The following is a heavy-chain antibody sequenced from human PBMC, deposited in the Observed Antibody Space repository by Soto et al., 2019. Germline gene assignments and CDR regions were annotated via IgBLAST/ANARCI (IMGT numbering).Heavy chain of an antibody. D-gene: IGHD6-13*01. CDR2: FDPEDGET. CDR3: ATVTGYHYYYGMDV. V-gene: IGHV1-24*01. CDR1: GYTLTELS. Sequence: ASVKVSCKVSGYTLTELSTHWVRQAPGKGLGWMGGFDPEDGETIYAQKFQGRVTMTEDTSTDTAYMELSSLRSEDTAVYYCATVTGYHYYYGMDVWGQGTTVTVSS. J-gene: IGHJ6*02.